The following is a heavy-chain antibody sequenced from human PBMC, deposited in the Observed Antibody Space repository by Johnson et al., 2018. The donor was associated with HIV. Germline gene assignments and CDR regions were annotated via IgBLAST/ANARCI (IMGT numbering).Heavy chain of an antibody. J-gene: IGHJ3*02. CDR2: IKSKTDGGTT. D-gene: IGHD3-22*01. Sequence: VQLVESGGGLVKPGGSLRLSCAASGFTFSNAWMSWVRQAPGKGLEWVGRIKSKTDGGTTDYAAPVKGRFTISRDNSRNTLFLQMNSLRAEDTGVYYCVRRFCDSSAFDIWGQGTLVTVSS. CDR3: VRRFCDSSAFDI. CDR1: GFTFSNAW. V-gene: IGHV3-15*01.